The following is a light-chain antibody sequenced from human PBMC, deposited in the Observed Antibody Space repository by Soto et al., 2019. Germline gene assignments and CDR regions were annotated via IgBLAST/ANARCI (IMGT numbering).Light chain of an antibody. CDR2: GSS. Sequence: EIVITQSPATLSGAPGDTAPLSCRVSQSVSSTFACYQQKPRQAPTLLIYGSSTRATGIPARISGSGSGTEFTLTITILHSQDLAVYYCQQYNNWPPITFGQGTRLEIK. V-gene: IGKV3-15*01. CDR1: QSVSST. CDR3: QQYNNWPPIT. J-gene: IGKJ5*01.